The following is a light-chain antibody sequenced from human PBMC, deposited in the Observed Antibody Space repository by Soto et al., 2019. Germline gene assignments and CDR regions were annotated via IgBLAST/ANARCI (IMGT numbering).Light chain of an antibody. CDR2: AAS. Sequence: IRMSQSPSSLSPSVGDRVTITCRASQGIDNYVAWYQQKPGKAPKLLIYAASTLQSGVPSRFSGSGSGTDFTHTISSLQPEDVATYYCQKCKSAPITFGRGTKVDI. CDR1: QGIDNY. V-gene: IGKV1-27*01. CDR3: QKCKSAPIT. J-gene: IGKJ1*01.